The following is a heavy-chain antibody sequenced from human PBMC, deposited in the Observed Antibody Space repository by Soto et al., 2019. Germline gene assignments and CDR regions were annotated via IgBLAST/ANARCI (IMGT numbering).Heavy chain of an antibody. CDR1: GGTFSSYA. D-gene: IGHD3-22*01. Sequence: QVQLVQSGAEVKKPGSSVKVSCKASGGTFSSYAISWVRQAPGQGLEWMGEIIPIFGTANYAQKFQGRVTSTAXXSXSXXYMELSSLSSEDTAVYYCARDRGPSSGYYPYWFDPWGQGTLVTVSS. V-gene: IGHV1-69*12. CDR2: IIPIFGTA. CDR3: ARDRGPSSGYYPYWFDP. J-gene: IGHJ5*02.